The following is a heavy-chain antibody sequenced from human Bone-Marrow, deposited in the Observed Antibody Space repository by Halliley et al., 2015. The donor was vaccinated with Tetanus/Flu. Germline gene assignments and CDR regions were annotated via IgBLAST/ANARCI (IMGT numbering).Heavy chain of an antibody. Sequence: TLSLTCTVSGGSIGNYSWTWIRQPPGKGLEWIGYIYYSGGTNYNRSLKSRVTISVDKSKKQFSVNLRSVTAADTAVYYCAREAYSYYAMDFWGQGTTVTVS. CDR1: GGSIGNYS. V-gene: IGHV4-59*01. J-gene: IGHJ6*02. CDR3: AREAYSYYAMDF. CDR2: IYYSGGT.